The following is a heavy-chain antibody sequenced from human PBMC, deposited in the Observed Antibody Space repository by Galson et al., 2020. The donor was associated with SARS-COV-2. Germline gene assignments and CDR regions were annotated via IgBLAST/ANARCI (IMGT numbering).Heavy chain of an antibody. CDR1: GGSMSNYY. V-gene: IGHV4-59*01. Sequence: SQTLSLTCTVSGGSMSNYYWSWIRQPPRKGPEWIGYIYFSGSTNYNPSLKSRVIISVDTSKNQFSLKLSSVTAADTAIYYCAGDDLGGTTSNGFVYWSQGTPVTVSS. J-gene: IGHJ4*02. CDR2: IYFSGST. D-gene: IGHD4-17*01. CDR3: AGDDLGGTTSNGFVY.